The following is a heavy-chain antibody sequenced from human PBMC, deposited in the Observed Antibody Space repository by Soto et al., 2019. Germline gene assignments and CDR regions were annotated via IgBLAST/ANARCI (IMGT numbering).Heavy chain of an antibody. CDR1: GGTFSSYA. J-gene: IGHJ6*02. Sequence: QVQLVQSGAEVKKPGSSVKVSCKASGGTFSSYAISWVRQAPGLGLEWMGGIIPIFGTANYAQKFQGRVTITADESTSTAYMELSSLRSEDTAVYYCARGPSPLYYYYYGMDVWGQGTTVTVSS. CDR2: IIPIFGTA. CDR3: ARGPSPLYYYYYGMDV. V-gene: IGHV1-69*01.